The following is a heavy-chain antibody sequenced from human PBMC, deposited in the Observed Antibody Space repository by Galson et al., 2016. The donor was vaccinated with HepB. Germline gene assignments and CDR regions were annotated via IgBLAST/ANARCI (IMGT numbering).Heavy chain of an antibody. CDR3: AREGPTPGTGAFDYWGQGTLVTVSSGSAVTTSNSFWYFDL. CDR2: VWAEGYNK. V-gene: IGHV3-33*01. Sequence: SLRLSCAASGIPFTDYGMHWVRQAPGMGLEWVAVVWAEGYNKYYTDSVKGRFTISRDNSRNTLYLQMDSLRVEDTGIYYCAREGPTPGTGAFDYWGQGTLVTVSSGSAVTTSNSFWYFDLWGRGTLVTVSS. CDR1: GIPFTDYG. D-gene: IGHD3-9*01. J-gene: IGHJ2*01.